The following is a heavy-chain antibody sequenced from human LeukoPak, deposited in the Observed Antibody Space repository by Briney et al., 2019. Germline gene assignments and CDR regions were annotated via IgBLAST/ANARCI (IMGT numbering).Heavy chain of an antibody. V-gene: IGHV4-59*08. CDR2: IYYSGST. Sequence: SETLSLTCTVSGGSIGSYYWSWIRQPPGKGLEWIGYIYYSGSTNYNPSLKSRVTISVDTSKNQFSLKLSSVTAADTAVYYCARRSYSYVYSSGWHFDYWGQGTLVTVSS. CDR3: ARRSYSYVYSSGWHFDY. D-gene: IGHD6-19*01. J-gene: IGHJ4*02. CDR1: GGSIGSYY.